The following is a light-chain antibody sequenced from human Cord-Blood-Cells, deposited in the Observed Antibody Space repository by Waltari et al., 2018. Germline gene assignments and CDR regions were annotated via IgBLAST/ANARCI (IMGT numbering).Light chain of an antibody. CDR3: QQRSNWPLT. J-gene: IGKJ4*01. V-gene: IGKV3-11*01. CDR1: QSVSSY. Sequence: EIVLTQSPPTLSLSPGERATLSCRASQSVSSYLAWYQQKPGQAPRLLIYDASNRATGIPARFSGSGSGTDFTLTISSLEAEDFAVYYCQQRSNWPLTFGGGTKVEIK. CDR2: DAS.